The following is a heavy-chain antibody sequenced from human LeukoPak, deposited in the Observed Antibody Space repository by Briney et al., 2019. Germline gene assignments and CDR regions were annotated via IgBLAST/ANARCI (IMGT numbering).Heavy chain of an antibody. J-gene: IGHJ3*02. CDR1: GFTVSSNY. Sequence: PGGSLRLSCAASGFTVSSNYMSWVPQAPGKGLEWVSVIYSGGSTYYADSVKGRFTISRDNSKNTLYLQMNSLRAEDTAVYYCALSRGYSSGGAFDIWGQGTMVTVSS. D-gene: IGHD5-18*01. CDR2: IYSGGST. CDR3: ALSRGYSSGGAFDI. V-gene: IGHV3-53*01.